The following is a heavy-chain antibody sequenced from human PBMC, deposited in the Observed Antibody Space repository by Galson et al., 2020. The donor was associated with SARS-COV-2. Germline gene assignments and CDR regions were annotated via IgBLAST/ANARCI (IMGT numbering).Heavy chain of an antibody. CDR3: ASPMGPDYYYYYYGMDV. J-gene: IGHJ6*02. Sequence: GGSLRPSCAASGFTFSSYSMNWVRQAPGKGLEWVSSISSSSSYIYYADSVKGRFTISRDNAKNSLYLQMNSLRAEDTAVYYCASPMGPDYYYYYYGMDVWGQGTTVTVSS. D-gene: IGHD3-10*01. CDR2: ISSSSSYI. CDR1: GFTFSSYS. V-gene: IGHV3-21*01.